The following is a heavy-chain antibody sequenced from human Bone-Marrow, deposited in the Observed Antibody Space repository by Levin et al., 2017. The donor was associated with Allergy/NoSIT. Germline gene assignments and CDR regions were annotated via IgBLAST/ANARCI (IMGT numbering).Heavy chain of an antibody. CDR1: GSSFTSYW. Sequence: KSGGSLRLSCKGSGSSFTSYWIGWVRQMPGKGLEWMGIIYPGDSDTRYSPSFQGQVTISADKSISTAYLQWSSLKASDTAMYYCARGAYYDFWSGYLRDYFDYWGQGTLVTVSS. J-gene: IGHJ4*02. CDR3: ARGAYYDFWSGYLRDYFDY. V-gene: IGHV5-51*01. D-gene: IGHD3-3*01. CDR2: IYPGDSDT.